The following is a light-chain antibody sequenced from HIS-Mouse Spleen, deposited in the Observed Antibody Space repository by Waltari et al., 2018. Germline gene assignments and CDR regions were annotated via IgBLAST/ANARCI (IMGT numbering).Light chain of an antibody. J-gene: IGKJ1*01. CDR2: WAS. CDR1: QSVLYSSNNKNY. CDR3: QQYYSTPPT. V-gene: IGKV4-1*01. Sequence: DIVMTQSPDSLAVSLGERDTINCKSSQSVLYSSNNKNYLDWYQQQPGQPPKLLIYWASTRESGVPDRFSGSGSGTDFTLTISSLQAEDVAVYYCQQYYSTPPTFGQGTKVEIK.